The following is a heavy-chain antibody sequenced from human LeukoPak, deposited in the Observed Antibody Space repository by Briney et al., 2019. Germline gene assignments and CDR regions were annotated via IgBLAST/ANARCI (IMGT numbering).Heavy chain of an antibody. V-gene: IGHV3-23*01. CDR1: GFTFSSYW. J-gene: IGHJ4*02. Sequence: GGSLRLSCAASGFTFSSYWMNWVRQAPGKGLEWVSAISGSGGSTYYADSVKGRFTISRDNSKNTLYLQMNSLRAEDTAVYYCAKSGYSYGYYYFDYWGQGTLVTVSS. CDR2: ISGSGGST. CDR3: AKSGYSYGYYYFDY. D-gene: IGHD5-18*01.